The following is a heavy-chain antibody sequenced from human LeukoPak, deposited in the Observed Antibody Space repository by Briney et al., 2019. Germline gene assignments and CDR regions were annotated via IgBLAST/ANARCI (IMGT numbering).Heavy chain of an antibody. CDR1: GGTFSSYA. CDR3: ARAPDMGDAFDI. V-gene: IGHV1-69*01. D-gene: IGHD1-26*01. J-gene: IGHJ3*02. CDR2: IIPIFGTA. Sequence: SVKVSCKASGGTFSSYAISWVRQAPGQRLEWMGGIIPIFGTANYAQKFQGRVTITADESTSTAYMELSSLRSEDAAVYYCARAPDMGDAFDIWGQGTMVTVSS.